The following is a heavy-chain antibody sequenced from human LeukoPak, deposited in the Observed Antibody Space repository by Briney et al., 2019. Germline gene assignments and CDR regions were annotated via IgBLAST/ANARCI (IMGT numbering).Heavy chain of an antibody. CDR3: ARDTAIYGMDV. CDR2: ICYSGST. J-gene: IGHJ6*02. D-gene: IGHD5-18*01. V-gene: IGHV4-61*01. Sequence: SETLSLTCTVSGGSVSSGSYYWSWIRQPPGKGLEWIGYICYSGSTNYNPSLKSRVTISVDTSKNQFSLKLSSVTAADTAVYYCARDTAIYGMDVWGQGTTVTVSS. CDR1: GGSVSSGSYY.